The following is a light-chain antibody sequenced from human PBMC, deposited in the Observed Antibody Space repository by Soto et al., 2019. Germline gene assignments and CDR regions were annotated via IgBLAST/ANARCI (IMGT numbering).Light chain of an antibody. V-gene: IGLV1-44*01. J-gene: IGLJ1*01. Sequence: QSVLTQPPSASGTPGQRVTISCSGSSSNIGSNAVNWFQQLPGTAPKLLLYSNNQRPSGVPDRFSGSKSGTSASLAISGLQSEDEADYYCAAWDDSLSGYGFGTGTKLTVL. CDR2: SNN. CDR1: SSNIGSNA. CDR3: AAWDDSLSGYG.